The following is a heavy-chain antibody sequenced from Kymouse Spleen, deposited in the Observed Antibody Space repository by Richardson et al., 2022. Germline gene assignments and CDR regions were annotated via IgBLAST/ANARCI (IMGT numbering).Heavy chain of an antibody. J-gene: IGHJ6*02. CDR3: ARDRAARQFYYYGMDV. D-gene: IGHD6-6*01. CDR1: GGSISSGGYY. CDR2: IYYSGST. V-gene: IGHV4-31*03. Sequence: QVQLQESGPGLVKPSQTLSLTCTVSGGSISSGGYYWSWIRQHPGKGLEWIGYIYYSGSTYYNPSLKSRVTISVDTSKNQFSLKLSSVTAADTAVYYCARDRAARQFYYYGMDVWGQGTTVTVSS.